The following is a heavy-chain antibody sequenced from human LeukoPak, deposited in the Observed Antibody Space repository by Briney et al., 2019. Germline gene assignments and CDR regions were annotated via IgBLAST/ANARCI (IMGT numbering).Heavy chain of an antibody. V-gene: IGHV3-23*01. CDR1: GFTFSNYA. D-gene: IGHD6-19*01. Sequence: GGSLRLSCAASGFTFSNYAMSWVRQAPGKGLEWVSVISGSGGDTFYADPVKGRFTISRDNSRTTLYLHMNSLRVEDTAVYYCAKDITYSNGFDYWGQGTLVTVSS. CDR3: AKDITYSNGFDY. J-gene: IGHJ4*02. CDR2: ISGSGGDT.